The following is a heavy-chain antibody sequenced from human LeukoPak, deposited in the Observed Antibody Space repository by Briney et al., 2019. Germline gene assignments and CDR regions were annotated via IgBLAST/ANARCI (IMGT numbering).Heavy chain of an antibody. CDR3: ARQYISGQWYFDY. D-gene: IGHD5-18*01. V-gene: IGHV3-21*01. J-gene: IGHJ4*02. CDR2: ISPSSSYI. CDR1: GFAFNDYT. Sequence: GGSLRLSCAASGFAFNDYTMTWVRQAPGKGLEWVSSISPSSSYIYYADSVKGRFTISRDNSKNTLYLQMNSLIPEDTAVYYCARQYISGQWYFDYWGQGTLVTVSS.